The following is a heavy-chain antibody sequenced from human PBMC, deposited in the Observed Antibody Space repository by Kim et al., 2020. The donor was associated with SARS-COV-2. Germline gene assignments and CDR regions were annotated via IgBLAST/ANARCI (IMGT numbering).Heavy chain of an antibody. D-gene: IGHD3-10*01. CDR2: LNNDGDRT. CDR1: GFPFSTYP. Sequence: GGSLRLSCSASGFPFSTYPMHWVRQAPGKGLEYVSSLNNDGDRTHYADSVKGRFTISRDNSKNTLLLQMSSLRPEDTAVYYCVRRHIAMLAYYCWGPGTL. V-gene: IGHV3-64D*09. J-gene: IGHJ1*01. CDR3: VRRHIAMLAYYC.